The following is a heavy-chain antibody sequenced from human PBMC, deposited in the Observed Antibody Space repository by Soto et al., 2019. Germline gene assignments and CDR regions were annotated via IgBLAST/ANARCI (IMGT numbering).Heavy chain of an antibody. Sequence: QVQLVESGGGVVQPGRSLRLSCAASGFIFSSYGMHWVRQAPGKGLEWVAVIWFDGSDKYYADSVKGRFTISRDNSKNTLYLKMNSLRAEDTAVYYCAREKDDGFDIWGQGTMVSVSS. CDR1: GFIFSSYG. J-gene: IGHJ3*02. CDR2: IWFDGSDK. V-gene: IGHV3-33*01. CDR3: AREKDDGFDI.